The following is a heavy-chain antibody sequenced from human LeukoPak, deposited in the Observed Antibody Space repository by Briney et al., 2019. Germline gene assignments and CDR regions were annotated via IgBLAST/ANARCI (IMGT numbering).Heavy chain of an antibody. CDR3: ARVVPCSSSSCYSLHYYMDV. D-gene: IGHD2-15*01. CDR1: GFTFSNNW. Sequence: GGSLRLSCAASGFTFSNNWMTWVRQGPGKGLEWVANIKEDGSEIYYVDSVRGRFIGSRDNAKNSLYLQMSRLRAADTAIYYCARVVPCSSSSCYSLHYYMDVWGKGTTVTVSS. J-gene: IGHJ6*03. V-gene: IGHV3-7*01. CDR2: IKEDGSEI.